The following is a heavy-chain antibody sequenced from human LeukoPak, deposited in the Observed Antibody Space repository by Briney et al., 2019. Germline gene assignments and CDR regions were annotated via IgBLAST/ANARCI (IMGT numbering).Heavy chain of an antibody. V-gene: IGHV4-61*02. CDR2: IYTSGST. CDR1: GGSISSGSYY. Sequence: SQTLSLTCTVSGGSISSGSYYWSWIRQPAGKGLEWIGRIYTSGSTNYNPSLKSRVTISVDTSKNQFSLKLSSVTAADTAVYYCARGSNGGTLIYYFDYWGQGTLVTVSS. J-gene: IGHJ4*02. D-gene: IGHD2-15*01. CDR3: ARGSNGGTLIYYFDY.